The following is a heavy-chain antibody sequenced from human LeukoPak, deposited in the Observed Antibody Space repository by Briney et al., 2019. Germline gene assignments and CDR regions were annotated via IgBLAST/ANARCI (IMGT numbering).Heavy chain of an antibody. Sequence: GASVKVSCKASGGTFSSYAISWVRQAPGQGLEWMGGIIPIFGTANYAQKFQGRVTITADESTSTAYMELSSLRSEDTAVYYCAREHYYGSGSYYWGMDVWGKGATVTVSP. V-gene: IGHV1-69*13. CDR2: IIPIFGTA. CDR1: GGTFSSYA. CDR3: AREHYYGSGSYYWGMDV. J-gene: IGHJ6*04. D-gene: IGHD3-10*01.